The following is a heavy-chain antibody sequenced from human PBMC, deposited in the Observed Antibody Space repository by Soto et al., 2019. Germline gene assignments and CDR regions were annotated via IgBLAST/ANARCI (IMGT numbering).Heavy chain of an antibody. CDR1: GFTFSSYA. D-gene: IGHD6-19*01. CDR3: ANEMAVAVSFFDY. CDR2: ISGSGGST. J-gene: IGHJ4*02. V-gene: IGHV3-23*01. Sequence: VQLLESGGGLVQPGGSLRLSCAASGFTFSSYAMSWVRQAPGKGLEWVSAISGSGGSTYYAGSVKGRFTISRDNSKNTLYLQMNSLRAEDTAVYYCANEMAVAVSFFDYWGQGTLVTVSS.